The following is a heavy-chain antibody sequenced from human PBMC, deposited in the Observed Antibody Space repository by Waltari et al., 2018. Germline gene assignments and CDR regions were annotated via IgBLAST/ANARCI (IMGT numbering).Heavy chain of an antibody. CDR2: IRHDRSSE. V-gene: IGHV3-30*02. J-gene: IGHJ4*02. D-gene: IGHD6-19*01. CDR1: GCEFGYYG. CDR3: AKDIRNGWYADY. Sequence: QVQLVESGGGVVRPGGSLRLSCVASGCEFGYYGMHWLGQAPGKGMEWVAFIRHDRSSEHYGESVKGRFIISTENFKNTLYLQMNSLRIEDTGIYYCAKDIRNGWYADYLGQGTLVTVSS.